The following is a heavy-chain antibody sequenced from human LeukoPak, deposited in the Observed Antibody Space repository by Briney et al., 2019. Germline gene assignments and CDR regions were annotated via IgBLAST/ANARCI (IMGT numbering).Heavy chain of an antibody. J-gene: IGHJ6*03. CDR2: ISVYNGNT. D-gene: IGHD3-10*01. CDR3: ARVGYYGSGTQKWYYYYYMDV. V-gene: IGHV1-18*01. CDR1: GYTFTSYG. Sequence: GASVKVSCKASGYTFTSYGISWVRQAPGQGLEWMGWISVYNGNTNYAQKLQGRVTMTTDTSTSTAYMELRSLRSDDTAVYYCARVGYYGSGTQKWYYYYYMDVWGKGTTVTISS.